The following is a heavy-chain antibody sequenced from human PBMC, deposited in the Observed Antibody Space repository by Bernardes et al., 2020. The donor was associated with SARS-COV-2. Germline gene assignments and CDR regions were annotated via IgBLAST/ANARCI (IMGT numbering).Heavy chain of an antibody. D-gene: IGHD4-17*01. V-gene: IGHV5-51*01. CDR2: IYPGDSDT. CDR1: GYSFTSYW. CDR3: ARHRAVTTLWYLDL. J-gene: IGHJ2*01. Sequence: GESLKISCKGSGYSFTSYWIGWVRQMPGKGLEWMGTIYPGDSDTRYSPSFQGQVTISADKSISTAYLQWSSLKASDTAMYYCARHRAVTTLWYLDLWGRGTLNTVSS.